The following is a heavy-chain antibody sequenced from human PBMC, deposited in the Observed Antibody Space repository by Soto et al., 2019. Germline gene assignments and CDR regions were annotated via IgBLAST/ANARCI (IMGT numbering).Heavy chain of an antibody. V-gene: IGHV1-2*04. J-gene: IGHJ6*02. CDR1: GYTFTGYY. D-gene: IGHD3-3*01. CDR2: INPNGGGT. Sequence: QVQLVQSGAEVKKPGASVKVSCKASGYTFTGYYMHWVRQAPGQGLEWMGWINPNGGGTNYAQKFQGWVTMTRDTSISTAYMELSRLRSDDTAVYYCSRAVLRFLSGGMDVWGQGTTVTVSS. CDR3: SRAVLRFLSGGMDV.